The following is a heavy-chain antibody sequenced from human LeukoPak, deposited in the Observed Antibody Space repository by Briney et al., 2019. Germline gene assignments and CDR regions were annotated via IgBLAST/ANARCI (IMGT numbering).Heavy chain of an antibody. CDR2: ITYDGSNK. CDR3: ARDRSQRAYSYGPDGE. Sequence: GRSLRLSCAASAFTLSSYAMHWVRQDPGKGLEWVAVITYDGSNKFYADSVKGRFTISRDKSKNTLFLQMNSLRAEDAAVYYCARDRSQRAYSYGPDGEWGQGTLVTVSS. V-gene: IGHV3-30*01. CDR1: AFTLSSYA. D-gene: IGHD5-18*01. J-gene: IGHJ4*02.